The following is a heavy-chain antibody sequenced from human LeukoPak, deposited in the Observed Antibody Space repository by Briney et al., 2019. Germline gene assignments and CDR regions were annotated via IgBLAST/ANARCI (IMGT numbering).Heavy chain of an antibody. CDR1: GITFSSYS. Sequence: PGGSLRLSCAASGITFSSYSMNWVRQAPGKGLEWVSYISSSSTIYYADSVKGRFTISRDNAKNSLYLQMNSLRAEDTAVYYCARGEVPAARNWFDPWGQGTLVTVSS. D-gene: IGHD2-2*01. V-gene: IGHV3-48*01. J-gene: IGHJ5*02. CDR3: ARGEVPAARNWFDP. CDR2: ISSSSTI.